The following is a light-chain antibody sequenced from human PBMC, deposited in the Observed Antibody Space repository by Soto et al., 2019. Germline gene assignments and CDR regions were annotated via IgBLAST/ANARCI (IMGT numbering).Light chain of an antibody. CDR3: QQSYTTPVYS. CDR2: AAS. J-gene: IGKJ2*01. CDR1: QNIIFY. Sequence: DIQMTQSPSSLSASVGDRVTITCRASQNIIFYLTWYQQKPGKAPKLLIYAASNLQSGVPSRFSGSGSGTDFTLTISSLQPDDVATYFCQQSYTTPVYSFGQGTKLEIK. V-gene: IGKV1-39*01.